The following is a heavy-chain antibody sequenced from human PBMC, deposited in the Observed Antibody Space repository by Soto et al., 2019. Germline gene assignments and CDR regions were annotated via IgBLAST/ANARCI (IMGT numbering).Heavy chain of an antibody. V-gene: IGHV3-48*01. J-gene: IGHJ4*02. CDR3: AKVRLGTLEQLLWGLGFDY. CDR2: ISSSSSTI. D-gene: IGHD2-2*01. CDR1: GFTFSSYS. Sequence: PGGSLRLSCAASGFTFSSYSMNWVRQAPGKGLEWVSYISSSSSTIYYADSVKGRFTISRDNSKNTLYLQMNSLRAEDTAVYYCAKVRLGTLEQLLWGLGFDYWGQGTLVTVSS.